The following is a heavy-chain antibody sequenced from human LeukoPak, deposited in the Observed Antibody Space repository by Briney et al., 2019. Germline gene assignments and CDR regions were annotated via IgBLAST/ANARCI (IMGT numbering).Heavy chain of an antibody. Sequence: PSETLSLTCAVSGFSISSGYFWAWIRQSPGKGLEWIGSIFHSGITYYNPSLKSRITISVDTSKNQFSLRLSSVTAADTAVYYCARGFGYCSGGSCYSGVAGFDYWGQGTLVTVSS. V-gene: IGHV4-38-2*01. CDR3: ARGFGYCSGGSCYSGVAGFDY. CDR2: IFHSGIT. D-gene: IGHD2-15*01. J-gene: IGHJ4*02. CDR1: GFSISSGYF.